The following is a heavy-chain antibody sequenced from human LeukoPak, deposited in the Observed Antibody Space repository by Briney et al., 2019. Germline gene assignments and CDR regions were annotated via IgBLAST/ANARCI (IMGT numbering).Heavy chain of an antibody. D-gene: IGHD1-26*01. CDR2: ISPYNENR. Sequence: ASVKVSFKASGYTFIRNGISWVRQAPGQGLEWMGWISPYNENRKYLQKLQGRVTLSTDTSTSTAYMELRSLTSDDTAVYYCAREESIGRYQFLHDYWGQGTLVTVSS. V-gene: IGHV1-18*01. CDR3: AREESIGRYQFLHDY. CDR1: GYTFIRNG. J-gene: IGHJ4*02.